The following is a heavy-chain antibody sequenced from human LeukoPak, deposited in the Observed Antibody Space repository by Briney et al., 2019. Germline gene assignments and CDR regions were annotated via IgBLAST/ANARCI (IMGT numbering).Heavy chain of an antibody. Sequence: PGGSLRLSCAASGFTFDDYAIHWVRQAPGKGLEWFCLLGGGGTTTYYADSVKGRFTVSRDNSKNSLYLQMNSLRTEDTALYYCAKDISSSGEDYWGQGTLVTVSS. V-gene: IGHV3-43*02. CDR2: LGGGGTTT. J-gene: IGHJ4*02. CDR1: GFTFDDYA. D-gene: IGHD6-19*01. CDR3: AKDISSSGEDY.